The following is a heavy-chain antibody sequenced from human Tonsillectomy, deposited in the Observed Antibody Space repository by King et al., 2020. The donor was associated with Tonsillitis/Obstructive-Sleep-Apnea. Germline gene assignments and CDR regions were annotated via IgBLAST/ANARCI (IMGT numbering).Heavy chain of an antibody. CDR2: ISANGGST. J-gene: IGHJ2*01. V-gene: IGHV3-23*01. Sequence: VQLLESGGGLVQPGGSLRLSCAASGFTFSSYDMSWVRQAPGKGLEGVSGISANGGSTYYADSAKGRFTISRDNSKNTLYLQMNSLRAEDTAVYYCAKDENWYFDLWGRGTLVTVSS. CDR1: GFTFSSYD. CDR3: AKDENWYFDL.